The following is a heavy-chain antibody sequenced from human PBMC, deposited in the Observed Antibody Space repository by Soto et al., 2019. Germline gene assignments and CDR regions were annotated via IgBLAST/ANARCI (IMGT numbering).Heavy chain of an antibody. CDR1: VYTFTSYY. J-gene: IGHJ5*02. V-gene: IGHV1-46*01. CDR2: INPSGGST. Sequence: XSVKVSCKASVYTFTSYYMHWVRQAPGQGLEWMGIINPSGGSTSYAQKFQGRVTMTRDTSTSTVYMELSSLRSEDTAVYYCARGRLIYSNTGNWFDPWGQGTLVTVSS. CDR3: ARGRLIYSNTGNWFDP. D-gene: IGHD4-4*01.